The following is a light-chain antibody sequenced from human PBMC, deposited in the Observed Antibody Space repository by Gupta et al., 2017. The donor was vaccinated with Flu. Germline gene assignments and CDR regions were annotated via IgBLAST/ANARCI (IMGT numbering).Light chain of an antibody. J-gene: IGLJ1*01. CDR2: DVT. CDR3: SSHAGRVTWV. V-gene: IGLV2-11*01. CDR1: SNDVGGYDR. Sequence: QSAPTQPRSVSGSPGQSVTIACTGTSNDVGGYDRVSWYKQRPGKAPKLILYDVTERPSGVPDRFSGSKSGNTASLTISWLPADDEADYYCSSHAGRVTWVFGTGTTVTVL.